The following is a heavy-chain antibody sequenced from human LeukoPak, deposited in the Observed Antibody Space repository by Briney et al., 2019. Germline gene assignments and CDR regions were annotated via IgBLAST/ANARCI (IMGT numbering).Heavy chain of an antibody. CDR2: ISSSSSYI. J-gene: IGHJ6*02. Sequence: GGSLRLSCAASGFTFSSYSMNWVRQAPGKGLEWVSSISSSSSYIYYADSVKGRFTISRDNAKNSLYLQMNSLRAEDTAVYYCARDKCSSTSCYADYYYGMDVWGQGTTVTASS. CDR1: GFTFSSYS. V-gene: IGHV3-21*01. D-gene: IGHD2-2*01. CDR3: ARDKCSSTSCYADYYYGMDV.